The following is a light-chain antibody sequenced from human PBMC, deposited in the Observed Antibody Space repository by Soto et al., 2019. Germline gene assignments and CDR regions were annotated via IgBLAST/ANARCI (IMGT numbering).Light chain of an antibody. V-gene: IGKV1-6*01. CDR2: AAS. Sequence: AIQMTQSPSSLSASVGDRVSITCRASQGIRNDLGWYQQKPGKAPKLLIFAASKLQSGVPSRFSGTGSGTDFTLTISSLQPEDFATYYCLQDYDYPRTFGQGTKVEI. CDR1: QGIRND. J-gene: IGKJ1*01. CDR3: LQDYDYPRT.